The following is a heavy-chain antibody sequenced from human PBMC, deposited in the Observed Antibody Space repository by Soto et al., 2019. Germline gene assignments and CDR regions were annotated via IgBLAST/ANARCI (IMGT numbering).Heavy chain of an antibody. V-gene: IGHV3-7*03. CDR3: VSLVATTK. D-gene: IGHD5-12*01. J-gene: IGHJ4*02. CDR1: GFTFSTYW. Sequence: GGSLRLSCAASGFTFSTYWMTWVRQAPGKGLEWVATIKEDGTRQHYVDSVKGRFTTSRDNAKNSMYLQMNNLRTEDTALYYCVSLVATTKWGQGTLVTVSS. CDR2: IKEDGTRQ.